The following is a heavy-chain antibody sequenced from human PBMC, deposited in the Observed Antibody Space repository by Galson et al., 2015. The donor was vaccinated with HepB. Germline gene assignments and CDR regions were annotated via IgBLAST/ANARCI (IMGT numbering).Heavy chain of an antibody. Sequence: SLRLSCAAYGFTFSSCWMSWVRQAPGKGLEWVAIIKQDGSEKHYVQSVRGRFTISRDNVKSSLYLQMNSLRAEDTAVYYCARGNSGKYWAYFDYWGQGNLVSVSS. CDR2: IKQDGSEK. J-gene: IGHJ4*02. CDR3: ARGNSGKYWAYFDY. CDR1: GFTFSSCW. D-gene: IGHD1-26*01. V-gene: IGHV3-7*03.